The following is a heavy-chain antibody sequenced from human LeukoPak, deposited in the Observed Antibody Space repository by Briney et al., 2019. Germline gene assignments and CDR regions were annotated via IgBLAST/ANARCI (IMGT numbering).Heavy chain of an antibody. CDR1: GGSISSYY. CDR3: ARVTPGIAVAGRTFDY. CDR2: IYTSGST. V-gene: IGHV4-4*07. D-gene: IGHD6-19*01. Sequence: SETLSLTCTVSGGSISSYYWSWIRQPAGKGLEWIGRIYTSGSTNYNPSLKSRVTISVDTSKNQFSLKLSSVTAADTAVYYCARVTPGIAVAGRTFDYWGQGTLVTVSS. J-gene: IGHJ4*02.